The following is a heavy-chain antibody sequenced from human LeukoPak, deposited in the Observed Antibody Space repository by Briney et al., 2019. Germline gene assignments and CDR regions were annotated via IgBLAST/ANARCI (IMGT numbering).Heavy chain of an antibody. J-gene: IGHJ6*03. Sequence: GGSLRLSCAPSGFTFSSYTMTWVRQAPGKGLEWVSAITGSGDSTYYADSVKGRFTISRDNSKNTLYLQMNSLRAEDTAVYYCAKSPFYCGGDRPPHVYMDVWGKGTTVTVSS. CDR3: AKSPFYCGGDRPPHVYMDV. CDR2: ITGSGDST. D-gene: IGHD2-21*02. V-gene: IGHV3-23*01. CDR1: GFTFSSYT.